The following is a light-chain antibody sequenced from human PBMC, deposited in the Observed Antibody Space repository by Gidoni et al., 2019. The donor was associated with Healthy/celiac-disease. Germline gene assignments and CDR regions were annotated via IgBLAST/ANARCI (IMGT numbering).Light chain of an antibody. Sequence: IQITQSPPSLSASVGDRVTITCRASQGISNYLAWYQQKPGKVPKLLIYAASTLQSGVPARFSGSGSGTDFTLTISSLQPEDVATYYCQKYNSGPFTFGRGTKVEIK. CDR2: AAS. J-gene: IGKJ3*01. CDR1: QGISNY. V-gene: IGKV1-27*01. CDR3: QKYNSGPFT.